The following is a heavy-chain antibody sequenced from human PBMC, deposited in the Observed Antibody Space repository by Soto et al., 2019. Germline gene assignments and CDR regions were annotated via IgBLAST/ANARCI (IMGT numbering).Heavy chain of an antibody. D-gene: IGHD3-22*01. CDR1: GFTFRSYA. CDR3: ARAAPDQYYYDSSGRLDY. CDR2: IWNDGSNK. Sequence: GGSLRLSCEASGFTFRSYAMHWARQAPGRGLEWLALIWNDGSNKWYGDSVKGRFTISRDNSKSTVYLEMNTLRAEDSAVYYCARAAPDQYYYDSSGRLDYWGQGTLVTVSS. V-gene: IGHV3-33*01. J-gene: IGHJ4*02.